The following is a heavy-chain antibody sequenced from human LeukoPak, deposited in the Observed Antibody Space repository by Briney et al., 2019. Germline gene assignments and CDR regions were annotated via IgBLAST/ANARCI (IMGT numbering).Heavy chain of an antibody. D-gene: IGHD4-17*01. V-gene: IGHV3-21*01. CDR2: ISRSSDYI. Sequence: GGSLRLSCAASGFSFSSYSMTWVRQAPGKGLEWVSFISRSSDYIYYADSMKGRFTISRDNAKNSLYLQMNSLRAEDTAVYYCTRDGDYGDYGYYFDFWGQGTLVTVSS. J-gene: IGHJ4*02. CDR3: TRDGDYGDYGYYFDF. CDR1: GFSFSSYS.